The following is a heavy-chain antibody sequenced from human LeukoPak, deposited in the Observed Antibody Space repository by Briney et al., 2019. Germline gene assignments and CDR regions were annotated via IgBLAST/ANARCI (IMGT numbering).Heavy chain of an antibody. V-gene: IGHV3-9*01. CDR3: AKDLSSSSALFDY. J-gene: IGHJ4*02. Sequence: GRSLRLSCAASGFTFDGYAMHWVRQAPGKGLEWVSGISWNSGSIGYADSVKGRFTISRDNAKNSLYLQMNSLRAEDTALYYCAKDLSSSSALFDYWGQGTLVTVSS. CDR1: GFTFDGYA. CDR2: ISWNSGSI. D-gene: IGHD6-6*01.